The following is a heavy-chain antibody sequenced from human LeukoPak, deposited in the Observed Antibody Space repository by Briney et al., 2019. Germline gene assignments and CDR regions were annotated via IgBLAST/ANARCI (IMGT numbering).Heavy chain of an antibody. CDR1: GYSISSGYY. Sequence: PSETLSLTCTVSGYSISSGYYWGWIRQPPGKGLEWIGSIYHSGSTYYNPSLKSRVTISVDTSKNQFSLRLSSVTAADTAVYYCASTATYYYDSSGSRGDFQHWGQGTLVTVSS. D-gene: IGHD3-22*01. V-gene: IGHV4-38-2*02. J-gene: IGHJ1*01. CDR3: ASTATYYYDSSGSRGDFQH. CDR2: IYHSGST.